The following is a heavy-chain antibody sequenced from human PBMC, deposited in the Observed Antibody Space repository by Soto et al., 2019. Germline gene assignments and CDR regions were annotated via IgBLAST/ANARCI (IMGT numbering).Heavy chain of an antibody. CDR3: ARGAGTHRYGMDV. CDR1: VFSISIFGYS. V-gene: IGHV4-30-2*01. D-gene: IGHD1-7*01. J-gene: IGHJ6*02. Sequence: PAETLSLTGAGSVFSISIFGYSWSWIRQPPGKGLECIGYMYHSGSTYYNPSLKIRVTISVDRSKNQFSLKLSSVTAADTAVYYCARGAGTHRYGMDVWGQGATVTVSS. CDR2: MYHSGST.